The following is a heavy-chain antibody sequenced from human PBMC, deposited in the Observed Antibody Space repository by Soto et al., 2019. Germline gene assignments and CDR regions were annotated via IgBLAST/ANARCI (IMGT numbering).Heavy chain of an antibody. D-gene: IGHD3-10*01. J-gene: IGHJ5*02. CDR3: ASLRGSGTNSFFSS. CDR2: IFYNGNA. CDR1: GGSISNGDYY. Sequence: SETLSLTCTVSGGSISNGDYYWSWIRQHPGKGLEWIGYIFYNGNAYYTPSLKSRITISVDTSENHFSLKLTSVTAADTAVYYCASLRGSGTNSFFSSWRQGSLVIVSS. V-gene: IGHV4-31*03.